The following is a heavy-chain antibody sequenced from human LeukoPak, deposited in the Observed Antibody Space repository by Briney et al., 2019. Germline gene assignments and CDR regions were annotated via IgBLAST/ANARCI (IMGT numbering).Heavy chain of an antibody. V-gene: IGHV3-23*01. CDR1: GFTFSRYA. J-gene: IGHJ3*01. D-gene: IGHD4-17*01. CDR2: IRAGGGTT. CDR3: ARDPNGDYVGAFDF. Sequence: GGSLRLSCAASGFTFSRYALIWVRQAPGKGLEWVSAIRAGGGTTPYADSVKGRFTVSRDNSRDTLYLQMNSLRVEDTAVYYCARDPNGDYVGAFDFWGQGTMVTVSS.